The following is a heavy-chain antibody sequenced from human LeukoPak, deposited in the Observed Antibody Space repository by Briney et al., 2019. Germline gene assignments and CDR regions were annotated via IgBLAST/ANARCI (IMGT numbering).Heavy chain of an antibody. D-gene: IGHD3-22*01. CDR3: ARLIYPYYYDSSGPPFDI. CDR1: GGTFSSYA. J-gene: IGHJ3*02. Sequence: ASVKVSCKASGGTFSSYAISWVRQAPGQGLEWMGGIIPIFGTANYAQKFQGRVTITADESTSTAYMELSSLRSEDTAVYYCARLIYPYYYDSSGPPFDIWGQGTTVTVSS. V-gene: IGHV1-69*13. CDR2: IIPIFGTA.